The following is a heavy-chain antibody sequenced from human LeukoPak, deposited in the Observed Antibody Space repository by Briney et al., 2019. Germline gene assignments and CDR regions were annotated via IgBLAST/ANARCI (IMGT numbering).Heavy chain of an antibody. CDR1: GYTFTSYD. CDR2: MNPNSGNT. Sequence: ASVKVSCKASGYTFTSYDMNWVRQATGQGLEWLGWMNPNSGNTGYAQNFQGRVTMTMNTSITTAYMELSSLRSEDTAVYYGARALSLTTESYYYMDVWGKGTTVTVSS. CDR3: ARALSLTTESYYYMDV. D-gene: IGHD3-9*01. J-gene: IGHJ6*03. V-gene: IGHV1-8*01.